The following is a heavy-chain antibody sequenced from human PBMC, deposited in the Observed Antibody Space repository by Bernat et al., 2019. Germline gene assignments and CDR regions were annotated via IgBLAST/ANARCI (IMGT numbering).Heavy chain of an antibody. Sequence: EVRLVESGGGLVKPAGSLTLSCAASGFTFIDAWMSWVRRAPGKGLEWVARIKSKRDGATTEFAAPVKGRFTISRDESRNRVFLQMNSLKTEDTALYYCAADIPTPLAQIDFWGQGTVVTVSS. V-gene: IGHV3-15*01. CDR2: IKSKRDGATT. CDR3: AADIPTPLAQIDF. D-gene: IGHD2-21*01. CDR1: GFTFIDAW. J-gene: IGHJ4*02.